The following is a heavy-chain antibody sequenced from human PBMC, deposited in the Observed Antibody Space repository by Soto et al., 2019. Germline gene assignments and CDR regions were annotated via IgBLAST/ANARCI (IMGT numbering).Heavy chain of an antibody. CDR3: ATPLEEGGMDV. V-gene: IGHV5-10-1*01. D-gene: IGHD1-1*01. CDR2: IDPSDSYT. J-gene: IGHJ6*02. CDR1: GYLISPYW. Sequence: GGSLKISRKGSGYLISPYWMSWGPQMPGKGLEWMGRIDPSDSYTNYSPSFQGHVTISADKSISTAYLQWSSLKASDTAMYYCATPLEEGGMDVWGQGTTVTVSS.